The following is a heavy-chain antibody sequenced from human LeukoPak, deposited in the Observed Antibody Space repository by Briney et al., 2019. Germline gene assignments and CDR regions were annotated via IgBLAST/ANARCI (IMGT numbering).Heavy chain of an antibody. D-gene: IGHD1-1*01. J-gene: IGHJ4*02. V-gene: IGHV4-59*01. CDR3: ASLTTGTTSSYYFDY. CDR1: GGSISSYY. Sequence: SETLSLTCTVSGGSISSYYWSWIRQPPGEGLEWIGYIYYSGSTNYNPSLKSRVTISVDTSKNQFSLKLSSVTAADTAVYYCASLTTGTTSSYYFDYWGQGTLVTVSS. CDR2: IYYSGST.